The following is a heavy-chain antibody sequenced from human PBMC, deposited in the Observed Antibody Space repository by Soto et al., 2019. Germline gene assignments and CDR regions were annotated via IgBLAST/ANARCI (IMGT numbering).Heavy chain of an antibody. V-gene: IGHV1-8*01. CDR1: GYTFTSYD. Sequence: QVQLVQSGAEVKKPGASVKVSCKASGYTFTSYDINWVRQATGQGLEWMGWMNPNSGNTGYAQKFQGRVTMTRNTSRSTAYMELSSLRSEDTAVYYCARGPLLGYCSGGSCHNWFDPWGQGTLVTVSS. D-gene: IGHD2-15*01. CDR3: ARGPLLGYCSGGSCHNWFDP. CDR2: MNPNSGNT. J-gene: IGHJ5*02.